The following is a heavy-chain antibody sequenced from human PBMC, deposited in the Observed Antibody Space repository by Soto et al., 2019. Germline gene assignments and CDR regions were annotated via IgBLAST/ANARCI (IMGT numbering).Heavy chain of an antibody. V-gene: IGHV3-30-3*01. CDR2: ISDDGSNT. Sequence: QVQLVESGGGVVQPGRSLRLSCAASGFTFSRHTMHWVRQAPGKGLEWVAAISDDGSNTYYADSVKGRFTISRDNSKNTLYRKMNSLSSEDTALHHCASEVYYDLWSGFNTHPYYFDDWGQGTLVTVSS. D-gene: IGHD3-3*01. CDR3: ASEVYYDLWSGFNTHPYYFDD. J-gene: IGHJ4*02. CDR1: GFTFSRHT.